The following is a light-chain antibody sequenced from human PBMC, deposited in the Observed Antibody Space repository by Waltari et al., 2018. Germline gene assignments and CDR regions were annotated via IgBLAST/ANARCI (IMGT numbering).Light chain of an antibody. J-gene: IGKJ2*03. CDR3: HQSDDWPPYS. CDR1: QSVRSN. V-gene: IGKV3-15*01. CDR2: DGS. Sequence: EIVMTQSPATLSVSPGERVTLSFRASQSVRSNLAWYQQEPCQGPTLLIYDGSPRATGIPARFSGSGSGTDFTLTISSLQSEDFAIYYCHQSDDWPPYSFGQGTKLEIK.